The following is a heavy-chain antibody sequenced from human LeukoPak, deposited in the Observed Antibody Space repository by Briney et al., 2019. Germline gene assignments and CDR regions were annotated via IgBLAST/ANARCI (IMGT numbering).Heavy chain of an antibody. V-gene: IGHV4-59*11. CDR2: IYYSGST. CDR3: ARVVKSGILTGGIDY. CDR1: GGSISSHY. Sequence: SETLSLTCTVSGGSISSHYWSWMRQPPGKGLEWMGYIYYSGSTNYNPSLKSRVTISVDTSKNQFSLKLSSVTAADTAVYYCARVVKSGILTGGIDYWGQGTLVTVSS. J-gene: IGHJ4*02. D-gene: IGHD3-9*01.